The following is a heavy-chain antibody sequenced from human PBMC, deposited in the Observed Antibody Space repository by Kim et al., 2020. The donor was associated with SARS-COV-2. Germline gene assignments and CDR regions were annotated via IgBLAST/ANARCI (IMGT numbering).Heavy chain of an antibody. CDR2: ISSSSSYI. CDR3: AREPHYSSSWQGFFWFDP. J-gene: IGHJ5*02. D-gene: IGHD6-13*01. Sequence: GGSLRLSCAASGFTFSSYSMNWVRQAPGKGLEWVSSISSSSSYIYYADSVKGRFTISRDNAKNSLYLQMNSLRAEDTAVYYCAREPHYSSSWQGFFWFDPWGQGTLVTVSS. CDR1: GFTFSSYS. V-gene: IGHV3-21*01.